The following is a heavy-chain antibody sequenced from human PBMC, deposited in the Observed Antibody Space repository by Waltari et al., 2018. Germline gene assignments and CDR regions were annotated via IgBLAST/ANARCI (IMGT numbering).Heavy chain of an antibody. CDR3: ARAGYGSSPDY. Sequence: QVQLVQSGAEVKKPEASVKVSCKASGYTFTGHSMHWRRQVPGQGLEWMGWINPNSGATNSAQKFQGRVTMTRDTSIGTAYMELSRLRSDDTAVYYCARAGYGSSPDYWGQGTLVTVSS. D-gene: IGHD6-6*01. J-gene: IGHJ4*02. CDR2: INPNSGAT. V-gene: IGHV1-2*02. CDR1: GYTFTGHS.